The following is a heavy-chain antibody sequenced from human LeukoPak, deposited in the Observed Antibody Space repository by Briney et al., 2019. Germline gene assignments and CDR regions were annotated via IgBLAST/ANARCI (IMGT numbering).Heavy chain of an antibody. CDR1: GFTCSSYA. J-gene: IGHJ4*02. Sequence: GCSLSLPSAASGFTCSSYAMSWRRQAPGKGLEWVSAISGSGCSTYYADSVKGRFTISRDNSKNTLYLQMNSLRAEDTAVYYCAAFKQLEPPLWGQGTLVTVSS. V-gene: IGHV3-23*01. CDR3: AAFKQLEPPL. D-gene: IGHD6-13*01. CDR2: ISGSGCST.